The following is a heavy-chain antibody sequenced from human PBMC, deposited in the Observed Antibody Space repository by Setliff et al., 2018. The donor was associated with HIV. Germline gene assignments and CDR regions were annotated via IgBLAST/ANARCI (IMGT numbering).Heavy chain of an antibody. Sequence: SETLSLTCTVSGGSISSRSYYWSWLRQPAGKGLEWIGRIYSNGNTDYNPSLKSRVTISEDTSKNQFSLKVNSVTAADTAMYFFARESPDCLDYWGQGTLVTVPQ. CDR3: ARESPDCLDY. CDR2: IYSNGNT. V-gene: IGHV4-61*02. D-gene: IGHD2-15*01. CDR1: GGSISSRSYY. J-gene: IGHJ4*02.